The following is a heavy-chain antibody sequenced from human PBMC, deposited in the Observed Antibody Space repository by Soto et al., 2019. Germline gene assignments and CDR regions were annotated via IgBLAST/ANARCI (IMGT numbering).Heavy chain of an antibody. CDR1: GFTFSSYA. CDR3: AKEDFWGREIDC. CDR2: ISDSGGAT. D-gene: IGHD3-3*01. V-gene: IGHV3-23*01. J-gene: IGHJ4*02. Sequence: VGSLRLSCAASGFTFSSYAMNWVRQAPGKGLEWVSRISDSGGATYYAESVKGRFTISRVNSKDTLHLQMSSLRAEDTAVYYCAKEDFWGREIDCWGQGTLVTVSS.